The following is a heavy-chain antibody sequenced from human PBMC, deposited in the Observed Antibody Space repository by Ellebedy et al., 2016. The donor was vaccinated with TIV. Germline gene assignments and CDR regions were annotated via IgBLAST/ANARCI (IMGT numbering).Heavy chain of an antibody. CDR2: IDPSDSNN. J-gene: IGHJ4*02. CDR3: ERADMSGYYIDY. CDR1: GYKFTSHW. Sequence: KVSCKGSGYKFTSHWINWVRQMPGKGLEWMGRIDPSDSNNEYSPTFEGHVTMSVDKSTSTAYLQWSSLKASDTAMYYCERADMSGYYIDYWGQGTPVTVSS. D-gene: IGHD3-3*01. V-gene: IGHV5-10-1*01.